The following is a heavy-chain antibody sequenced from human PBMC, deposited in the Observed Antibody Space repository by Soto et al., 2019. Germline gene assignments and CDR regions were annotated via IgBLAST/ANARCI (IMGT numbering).Heavy chain of an antibody. V-gene: IGHV3-23*01. CDR3: AKIGTMYYFDY. CDR2: FLGSGGST. J-gene: IGHJ4*02. Sequence: GGSLRLSCAASRFTFNIYHMMGVRQARGGGVGWVSAFLGSGGSTYYTDPVKGRFTISRDNSKNTLYLQMNSLRAEDTAVYYCAKIGTMYYFDYWGQGTLVTVSS. D-gene: IGHD1-7*01. CDR1: RFTFNIYH.